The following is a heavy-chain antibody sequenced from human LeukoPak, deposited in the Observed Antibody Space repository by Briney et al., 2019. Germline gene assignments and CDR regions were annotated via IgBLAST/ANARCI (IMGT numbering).Heavy chain of an antibody. CDR3: ARDRQVNWNYFYYYYMDV. Sequence: GASVKVSCKASGYTFTSYGISWVRQAPGQGLEWMGWISAYNGNTNYAQKLQGRVTMTTDTSTSTAYMELRSLRSDDTAVYYSARDRQVNWNYFYYYYMDVWGKGTTVTVSS. J-gene: IGHJ6*03. D-gene: IGHD1-1*01. CDR2: ISAYNGNT. CDR1: GYTFTSYG. V-gene: IGHV1-18*01.